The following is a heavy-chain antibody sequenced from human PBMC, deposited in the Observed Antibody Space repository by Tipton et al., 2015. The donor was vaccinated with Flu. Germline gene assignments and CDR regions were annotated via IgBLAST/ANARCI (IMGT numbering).Heavy chain of an antibody. CDR3: ATTTYYYGSGTNDY. Sequence: TLSLTCTVSGYSMTSGFYWGWIRQPPGKGLEWIGSLFYTGAANYNPSLRGRVALSLDTFNNQFSLKLTSVTAADTAVYFCATTTYYYGSGTNDYWGQGTLVTVSS. CDR2: LFYTGAA. CDR1: GYSMTSGFY. D-gene: IGHD3-10*01. J-gene: IGHJ4*02. V-gene: IGHV4-38-2*02.